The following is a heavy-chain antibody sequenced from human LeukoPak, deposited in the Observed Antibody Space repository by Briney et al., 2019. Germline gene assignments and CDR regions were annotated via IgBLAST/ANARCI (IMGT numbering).Heavy chain of an antibody. J-gene: IGHJ5*02. Sequence: GASVKVSCKASGYTFTNFGISWVRQAPGQGLEWMGIINPSGGSTSYAQKFQGRVTMTRDTSTSTVYMELSSLRSEDTAVYYCARGGDLLSSSWYGDWFDPWGQGTLVTVSS. V-gene: IGHV1-46*01. D-gene: IGHD6-13*01. CDR3: ARGGDLLSSSWYGDWFDP. CDR1: GYTFTNFG. CDR2: INPSGGST.